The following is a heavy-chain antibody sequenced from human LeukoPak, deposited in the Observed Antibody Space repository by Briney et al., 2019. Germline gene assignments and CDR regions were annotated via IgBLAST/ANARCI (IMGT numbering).Heavy chain of an antibody. CDR1: GGSFSGYY. Sequence: SETLSLTYAVYGGSFSGYYWTWIRQPPGKGLEWIGEINHSGSTNYNPSLKSRVTISVDTSKNQFSLKLSSVTAADTAVYYCARGLNNWNVDTFDIWGQGTMVTVSS. CDR2: INHSGST. CDR3: ARGLNNWNVDTFDI. D-gene: IGHD1-20*01. V-gene: IGHV4-34*01. J-gene: IGHJ3*02.